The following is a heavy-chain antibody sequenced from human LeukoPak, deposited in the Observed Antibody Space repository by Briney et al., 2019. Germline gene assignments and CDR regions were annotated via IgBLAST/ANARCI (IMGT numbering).Heavy chain of an antibody. CDR3: ATQADDIVATIDGTDFDY. D-gene: IGHD5-12*01. J-gene: IGHJ4*02. CDR2: IYYSGST. V-gene: IGHV4-59*04. Sequence: SSETLSLTCTVSGGSVSNYYWSWIRQSPGKGLEWIGSIYYSGSTYYNPSLKSRVTISVDTSKNQFSLKLSSVTAADTAVYYCATQADDIVATIDGTDFDYWGQGTLVTVSS. CDR1: GGSVSNYY.